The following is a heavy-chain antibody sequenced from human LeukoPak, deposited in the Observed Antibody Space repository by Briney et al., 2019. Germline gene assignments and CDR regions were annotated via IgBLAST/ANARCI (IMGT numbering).Heavy chain of an antibody. CDR2: IHYSGNT. V-gene: IGHV4-39*07. CDR3: ARLGSGADFDY. CDR1: GGSIDSGDYY. D-gene: IGHD1-26*01. J-gene: IGHJ4*02. Sequence: SETLSLTCTVSGGSIDSGDYYWGWVRQPPGKGLECIASIHYSGNTYYDPSLKSRVTLSVDASKNQFSLTLSSVTAADTAVYYCARLGSGADFDYWGQGTLVTVSS.